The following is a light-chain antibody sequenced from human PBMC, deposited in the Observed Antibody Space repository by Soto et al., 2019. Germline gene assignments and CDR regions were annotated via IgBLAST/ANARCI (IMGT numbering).Light chain of an antibody. J-gene: IGKJ3*01. V-gene: IGKV3-11*01. CDR3: QQRSNWPRIT. Sequence: EIVLTQSPATLSLSPGERATLSCRASQSVSSYLAWYQQKPGQAPRLLIYDASNRATGIPARFSGSGSGTDFTLTISRLEPEDFAVYYCQQRSNWPRITFGPGPKVDIK. CDR2: DAS. CDR1: QSVSSY.